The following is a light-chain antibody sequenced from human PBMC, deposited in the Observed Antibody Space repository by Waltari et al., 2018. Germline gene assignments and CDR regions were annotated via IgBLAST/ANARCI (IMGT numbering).Light chain of an antibody. CDR3: ATWDDSLKGPV. CDR2: SDN. Sequence: QSVLTQPPSASGTPVPRVTISCSGRSSTIGSNTVNWYQQLPGTAPKLLSYSDNQRPSGVPDRFSGSKSGTSASLAISGLRSEDEADYYCATWDDSLKGPVFGGGTKLTVL. J-gene: IGLJ2*01. CDR1: SSTIGSNT. V-gene: IGLV1-44*01.